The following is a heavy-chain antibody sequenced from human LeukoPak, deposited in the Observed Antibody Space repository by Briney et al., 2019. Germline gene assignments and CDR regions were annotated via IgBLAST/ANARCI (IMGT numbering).Heavy chain of an antibody. CDR2: ISSSSSYI. Sequence: GGSLRLSCAASGFTFRNYWMGWVRQAPGKGLEWVSSISSSSSYIYYADSVKGRFTISRDNAKNSLYLQMNSLRAEDTAVYYCARNYGDYVPDAFDIWGQGTMVTVSS. CDR1: GFTFRNYW. V-gene: IGHV3-21*01. D-gene: IGHD4-17*01. J-gene: IGHJ3*02. CDR3: ARNYGDYVPDAFDI.